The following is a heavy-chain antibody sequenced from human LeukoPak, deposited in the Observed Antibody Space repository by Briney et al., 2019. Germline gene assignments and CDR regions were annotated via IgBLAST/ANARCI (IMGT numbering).Heavy chain of an antibody. CDR1: GFTFSSYG. J-gene: IGHJ6*02. D-gene: IGHD1-26*01. CDR3: AKGEGMDV. V-gene: IGHV3-30*18. CDR2: ISYDGSNK. Sequence: GGSLRLSCAASGFTFSSYGMHRVRQAPGKGLEWVAVISYDGSNKYYADSVKGRFTISRDNSKNTLYLQMNSLRAEDTAVYYCAKGEGMDVWGQGTTVTVSS.